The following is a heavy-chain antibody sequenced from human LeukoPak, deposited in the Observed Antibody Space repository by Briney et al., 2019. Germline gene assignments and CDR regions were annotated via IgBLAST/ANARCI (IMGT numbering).Heavy chain of an antibody. Sequence: GESLKISCKGSGYSFNAYYIAWVRQMPGKGLEWMGAIYPGDSDTTYSPSLQGQVTISADKSATTAYLQWNSLKASDTAIYYCARLMTLVRGGLKRLPRSCGMDVWGQGTTVTVSS. CDR1: GYSFNAYY. J-gene: IGHJ6*02. V-gene: IGHV5-51*01. CDR3: ARLMTLVRGGLKRLPRSCGMDV. CDR2: IYPGDSDT. D-gene: IGHD3-10*01.